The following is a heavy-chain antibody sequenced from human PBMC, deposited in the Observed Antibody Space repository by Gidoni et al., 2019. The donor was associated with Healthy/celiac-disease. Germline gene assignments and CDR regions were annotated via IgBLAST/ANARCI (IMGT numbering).Heavy chain of an antibody. J-gene: IGHJ4*02. CDR1: GGSISSGGYY. V-gene: IGHV4-31*03. D-gene: IGHD3-16*01. CDR2: IYYSGST. Sequence: QVQLQESAPGLVKPSQTLSRTCTVSGGSISSGGYYWSWIRQHPGKGLEWIGYIYYSGSTYYHPSLKSRFTISVDTSKNQFSLKLSSVTAADTAVYYCAGELRGPYMGMDWGQGTLVTVSS. CDR3: AGELRGPYMGMD.